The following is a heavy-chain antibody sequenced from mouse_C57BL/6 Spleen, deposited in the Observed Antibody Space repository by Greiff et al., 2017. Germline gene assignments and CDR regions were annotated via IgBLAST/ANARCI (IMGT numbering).Heavy chain of an antibody. Sequence: VQLQQPGPELVKPGASVKFSCKASGYAFSSSWMNWVKQRPGQGLEWIVRIYPGDGDTNYNGKFKGKATLTAYKSSSTAYMQLSSLTSEDSAVYYCARWLFYAMDYWGQGTSVTVSS. CDR3: ARWLFYAMDY. J-gene: IGHJ4*01. V-gene: IGHV1-82*01. CDR2: IYPGDGDT. CDR1: GYAFSSSW.